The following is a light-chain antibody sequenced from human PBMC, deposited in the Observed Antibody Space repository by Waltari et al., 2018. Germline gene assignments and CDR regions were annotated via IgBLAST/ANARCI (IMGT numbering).Light chain of an antibody. CDR3: QAWDSSTAFYV. CDR2: QDS. Sequence: SYELTQPPSVSVSPGQTASIPCSGDNLGDKYACWYQQKPGQSPVLVIYQDSKRPSGIPERFSGSNSGNTATLTISGTQAMDEADYYCQAWDSSTAFYVFGTGTKVTVL. J-gene: IGLJ1*01. V-gene: IGLV3-1*01. CDR1: NLGDKY.